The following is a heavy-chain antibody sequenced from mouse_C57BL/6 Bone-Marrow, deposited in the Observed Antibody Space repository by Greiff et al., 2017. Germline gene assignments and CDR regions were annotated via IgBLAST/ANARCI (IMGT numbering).Heavy chain of an antibody. Sequence: EVQLQQSGPGLVKPSHSLSLTCSATGYSITSGYYWNWIRQFPGNKLEWMGYISYDGSNNYNSSLKNRISITRDTSKNQFFLKLNSVTTEDTATYYCARGYDGYAKDCWGQGTTVTVSS. CDR3: ARGYDGYAKDC. D-gene: IGHD2-12*01. CDR2: ISYDGSN. V-gene: IGHV3-6*01. J-gene: IGHJ4*01. CDR1: GYSITSGYY.